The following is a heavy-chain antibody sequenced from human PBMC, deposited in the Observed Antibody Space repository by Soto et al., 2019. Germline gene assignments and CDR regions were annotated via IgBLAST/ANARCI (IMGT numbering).Heavy chain of an antibody. D-gene: IGHD3-10*01. CDR3: ARVYYYGSGSYYNVYWFDP. Sequence: GASVKVSCKASGYTFTSYGISWVRQAPGQGLEWMGWISAYNGNTNYAQKLQGRVTMTTDTSTSTAYMELRSLRSDDTAVYYCARVYYYGSGSYYNVYWFDPWGQGTLVTVSS. CDR2: ISAYNGNT. CDR1: GYTFTSYG. J-gene: IGHJ5*02. V-gene: IGHV1-18*01.